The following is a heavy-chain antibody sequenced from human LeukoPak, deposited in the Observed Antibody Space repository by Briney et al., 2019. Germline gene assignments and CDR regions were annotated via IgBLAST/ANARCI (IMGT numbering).Heavy chain of an antibody. CDR2: INPNSGGT. Sequence: ASVKVSCKASGYTFTGYYMHWVRQAPGQGLEWMGWINPNSGGTNYAQKFQGRVTMTRDTSISTAYMELSRLRSDDTAVYYCARDSDRLQFLEWLLGYFDYWGQGTLVTVSS. V-gene: IGHV1-2*02. D-gene: IGHD3-3*01. CDR3: ARDSDRLQFLEWLLGYFDY. CDR1: GYTFTGYY. J-gene: IGHJ4*02.